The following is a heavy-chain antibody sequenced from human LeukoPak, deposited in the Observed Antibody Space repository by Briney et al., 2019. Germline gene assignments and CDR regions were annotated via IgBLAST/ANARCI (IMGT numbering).Heavy chain of an antibody. J-gene: IGHJ4*02. V-gene: IGHV1-2*02. CDR1: GYTFTGYY. D-gene: IGHD3-3*01. CDR2: INPNSGGT. Sequence: ASVKVSCKASGYTFTGYYMHWVRQAPGQGLEWMGWINPNSGGTNYAQKFQGRVTMTRDTSISTAYMELSRLRSDDTAVYYCARTLAVLRFLEWSPNFDYWGQGTLVTVSS. CDR3: ARTLAVLRFLEWSPNFDY.